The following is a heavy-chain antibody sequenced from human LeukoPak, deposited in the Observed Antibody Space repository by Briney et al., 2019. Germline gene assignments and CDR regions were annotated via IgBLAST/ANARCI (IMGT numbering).Heavy chain of an antibody. CDR2: INHSGST. Sequence: SETLSLTCAVYGGSFSGYYWSWIRQPPGKGLEWIGEINHSGSTNYNPSLKSRVTISVDTSKNQFSLKLSSVTAADTAVYYCARVGGGTAMVPDAFDIWGQGTMVTVSS. CDR1: GGSFSGYY. J-gene: IGHJ3*02. V-gene: IGHV4-34*01. CDR3: ARVGGGTAMVPDAFDI. D-gene: IGHD5-18*01.